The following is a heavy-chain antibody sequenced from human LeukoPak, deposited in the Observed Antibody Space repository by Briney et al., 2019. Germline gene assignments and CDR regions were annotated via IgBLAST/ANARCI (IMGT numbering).Heavy chain of an antibody. CDR1: GGSISSGDYY. CDR2: IYYSGST. D-gene: IGHD6-19*01. V-gene: IGHV4-30-4*01. J-gene: IGHJ5*02. Sequence: SETLSLTCTVSGGSISSGDYYWSWIRQPPGKGLEWIGYIYYSGSTYYNPSLKSRVTISVDTSKNQFSLKLSSVTAADTAVYYCARHGIAVAGRGWFDPWGQGTLVTVSS. CDR3: ARHGIAVAGRGWFDP.